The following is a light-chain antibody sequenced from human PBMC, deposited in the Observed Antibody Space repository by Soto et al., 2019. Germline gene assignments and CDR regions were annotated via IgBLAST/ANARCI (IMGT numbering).Light chain of an antibody. CDR1: SGYSNYK. J-gene: IGLJ2*01. CDR2: VGTGGIVG. V-gene: IGLV9-49*03. Sequence: QLVLTLPPSASASLGASVTLTCTLSSGYSNYKVDWYQQRPGKGPRFVMRVGTGGIVGSKGDGIPDRFSVLGSGLNRYLTIKNIQEEDESDYHCGADHGSGSIFVFGEGTMVTVL. CDR3: GADHGSGSIFV.